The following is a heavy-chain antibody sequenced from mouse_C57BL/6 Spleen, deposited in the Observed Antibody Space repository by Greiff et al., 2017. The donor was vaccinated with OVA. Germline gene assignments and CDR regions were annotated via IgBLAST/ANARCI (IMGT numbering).Heavy chain of an antibody. Sequence: VQLQQPGAELVKPGASVKLSCKASGYTFTSYWMHWVKQRPGQGLEWIGMIHPNSGSTNYNEKFKSKATLTVDKSSSTAYMQLSSLTSEDSAVYYCAGYYYGSDWYFDVWGTGTTVTVSS. CDR1: GYTFTSYW. D-gene: IGHD1-1*01. J-gene: IGHJ1*03. V-gene: IGHV1-64*01. CDR3: AGYYYGSDWYFDV. CDR2: IHPNSGST.